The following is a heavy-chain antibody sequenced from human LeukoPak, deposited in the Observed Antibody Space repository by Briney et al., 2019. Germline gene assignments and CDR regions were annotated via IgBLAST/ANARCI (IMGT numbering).Heavy chain of an antibody. CDR1: GGSFSGYY. CDR3: ARGKNLDYGSGSYYDAFDI. Sequence: SETLSLTCAVYGGSFSGYYWSWIRQPPGKGLVCIGEINHSGSTNYNPSLKSRVTISVDTPKNQFSLKLSSVTAADTAVYYCARGKNLDYGSGSYYDAFDIWGQGTMVTVSS. CDR2: INHSGST. V-gene: IGHV4-34*01. D-gene: IGHD3-10*01. J-gene: IGHJ3*02.